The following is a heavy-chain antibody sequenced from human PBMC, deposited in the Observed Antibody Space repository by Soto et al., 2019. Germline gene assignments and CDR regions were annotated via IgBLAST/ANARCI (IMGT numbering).Heavy chain of an antibody. CDR1: GGSISSSSYY. CDR3: ARQTRRELRYYFDY. V-gene: IGHV4-39*01. J-gene: IGHJ4*02. D-gene: IGHD1-26*01. CDR2: MYDSGST. Sequence: LQQESGPGLVKPSETLSLTCTVSGGSISSSSYYWGWIRQPPGKGLEWIGSMYDSGSTYYNPSLKSRVSISVDRSKKQFSVRLSSVTAADTAVYYCARQTRRELRYYFDYWGQGTLVTVSS.